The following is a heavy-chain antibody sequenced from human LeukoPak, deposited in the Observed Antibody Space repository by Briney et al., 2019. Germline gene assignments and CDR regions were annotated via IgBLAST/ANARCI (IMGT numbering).Heavy chain of an antibody. J-gene: IGHJ5*02. D-gene: IGHD1-26*01. CDR1: GGSISSGSYY. CDR3: ARARELLSWFDP. Sequence: SETLSLTCTVSGGSISSGSYYWSWIRQPAGKGLEWIGRIYTSGSTNYNPSLKSRVTISVDTSKNQFSLKLTSVTVADTAVYYCARARELLSWFDPWGQGTLVTVSS. V-gene: IGHV4-61*02. CDR2: IYTSGST.